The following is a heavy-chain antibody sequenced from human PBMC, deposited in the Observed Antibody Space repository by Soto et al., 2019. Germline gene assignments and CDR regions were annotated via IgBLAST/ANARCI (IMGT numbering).Heavy chain of an antibody. J-gene: IGHJ6*02. CDR3: ARGYYDSSGYYENPYYYYGMDV. V-gene: IGHV1-69*02. Sequence: SVKVSCKASGGTFSSYTISWVRRAPGQGLEWMGRIIPILGIANYAQKFQGRVTITADKSTSTAYMELSSLRSEDTAVYYCARGYYDSSGYYENPYYYYGMDVWGQGTTVTVSS. CDR1: GGTFSSYT. D-gene: IGHD3-22*01. CDR2: IIPILGIA.